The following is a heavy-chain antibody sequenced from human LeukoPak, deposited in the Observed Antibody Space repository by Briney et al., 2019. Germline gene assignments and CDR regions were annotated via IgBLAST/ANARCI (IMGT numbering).Heavy chain of an antibody. Sequence: SSVKVSCKSSVGTFSSYAIRWVRQAPGQGLEWMGMIIPILGIANYAQKFQGRVTITADKSTSTVYMEMSSLRSEDTAVYYCARSGLFHGSGRGGFDYWGQGTPVTVSS. J-gene: IGHJ4*02. D-gene: IGHD3-10*01. V-gene: IGHV1-69*04. CDR3: ARSGLFHGSGRGGFDY. CDR1: VGTFSSYA. CDR2: IIPILGIA.